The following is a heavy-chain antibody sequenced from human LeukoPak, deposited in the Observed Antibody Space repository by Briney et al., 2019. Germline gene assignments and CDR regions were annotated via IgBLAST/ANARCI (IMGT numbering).Heavy chain of an antibody. CDR1: GFSFSTLS. CDR3: AKDLGLSGPVFDY. CDR2: ISYDGVNK. V-gene: IGHV3-30*18. J-gene: IGHJ4*02. Sequence: GGSLRLSCAPSGFSFSTLSMHWVRQAPGKGVEWVAVISYDGVNKYFADSVMGRFTISRDNSQNTLYLQMSSLRPEDTAVYYCAKDLGLSGPVFDYWGQGTLVTVSS. D-gene: IGHD3/OR15-3a*01.